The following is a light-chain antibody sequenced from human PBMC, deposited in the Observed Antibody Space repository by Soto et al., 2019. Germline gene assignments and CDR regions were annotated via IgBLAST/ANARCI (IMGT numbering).Light chain of an antibody. CDR3: QQYGSSPPVYT. CDR2: GAS. Sequence: ENVLTQSPGTLSLSPGERVTLSCRASQSVSSSELAWYQQKPGQALRLLIYGASIRATGIPDRFSGSGSGTDFTLTINRLEPEDFAVYYCQQYGSSPPVYTFGQGTKLEIK. V-gene: IGKV3-20*01. J-gene: IGKJ2*01. CDR1: QSVSSSE.